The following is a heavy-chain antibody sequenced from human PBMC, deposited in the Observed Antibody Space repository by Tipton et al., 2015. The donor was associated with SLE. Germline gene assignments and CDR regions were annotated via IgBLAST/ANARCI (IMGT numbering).Heavy chain of an antibody. Sequence: TLSLTCAVSGYSISSGYYWGWIRHPPGKGLEWIGGIYHSGSTYYNPSLKSRVTISVDTSKNQFSLKLSSVTAADTAVYYCATYSSSVDYWGQGTLVTVSS. D-gene: IGHD6-6*01. CDR2: IYHSGST. J-gene: IGHJ4*02. CDR1: GYSISSGYY. CDR3: ATYSSSVDY. V-gene: IGHV4-38-2*01.